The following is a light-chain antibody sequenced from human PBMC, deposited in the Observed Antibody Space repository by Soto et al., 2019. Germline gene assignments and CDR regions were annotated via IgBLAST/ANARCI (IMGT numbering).Light chain of an antibody. CDR3: QQYEDFPLT. CDR2: DAS. CDR1: QDISNY. J-gene: IGKJ5*01. V-gene: IGKV1-33*01. Sequence: DIEMTQSPSSLSASVGDRVTITCQASQDISNYLNWYQQKTGRAPKLLIYDASSLESGVSSCFSGSGSGTHFTFTISSLLPDDIATYYCQQYEDFPLTFGQGTRLDIK.